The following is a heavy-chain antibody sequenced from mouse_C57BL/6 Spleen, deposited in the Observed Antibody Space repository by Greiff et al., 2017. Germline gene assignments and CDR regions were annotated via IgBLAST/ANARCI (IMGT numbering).Heavy chain of an antibody. CDR3: ARGSNYVGYFDY. D-gene: IGHD2-5*01. CDR2: IWSGGST. Sequence: VMLVESGPGLVQPSQSLSITCTVSGFSLTSYGVHWVRQSPGKGLEWLGVIWSGGSTDYNAAFISRLSISKDNSKSQVFFKMNSLQADDTAIYYCARGSNYVGYFDYWGQGTTLTVSS. V-gene: IGHV2-2*01. J-gene: IGHJ2*01. CDR1: GFSLTSYG.